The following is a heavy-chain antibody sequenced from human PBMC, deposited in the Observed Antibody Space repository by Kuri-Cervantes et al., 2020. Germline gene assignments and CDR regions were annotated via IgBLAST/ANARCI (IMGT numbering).Heavy chain of an antibody. J-gene: IGHJ4*02. CDR3: ARDLGHYDFPEYYFDY. CDR1: GFTFSSYA. CDR2: IWYDGSNK. D-gene: IGHD3-3*01. V-gene: IGHV3-33*08. Sequence: GGSLRLSCAASGFTFSSYAMHWVRQAPGKGLEWVAVIWYDGSNKYYADSVKGRFTISRDNSKNTLYLQMNSLRAEDTAVYYCARDLGHYDFPEYYFDYWGQGTLVTVSS.